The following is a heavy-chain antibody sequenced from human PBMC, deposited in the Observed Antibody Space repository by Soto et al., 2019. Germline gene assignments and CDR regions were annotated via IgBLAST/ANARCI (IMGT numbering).Heavy chain of an antibody. CDR1: GFTFSSYA. CDR2: ISGSGGST. J-gene: IGHJ6*03. D-gene: IGHD2-21*01. Sequence: GGSLSLSCAASGFTFSSYAMSWVRQAPGKGLEWVSAISGSGGSTYYADSVKGRFTISRDNSKNTLYLQMNSLRAEDTAVYYCAKGQAYCGGDCSKRNNYYYYYMDVWGKGTTVTVSS. V-gene: IGHV3-23*01. CDR3: AKGQAYCGGDCSKRNNYYYYYMDV.